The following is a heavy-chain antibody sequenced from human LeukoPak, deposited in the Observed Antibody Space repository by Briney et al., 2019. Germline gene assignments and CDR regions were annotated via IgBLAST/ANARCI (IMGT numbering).Heavy chain of an antibody. CDR2: IKSKTDGGTT. CDR1: GFTFSNAW. Sequence: GGSLRLSCAASGFTFSNAWMSWVRQAPGKGLEWVGRIKSKTDGGTTDCAAPVKGRFTISRDDSKNTLYLQMNSLKTEDTAVYYCTTDWENSYGRYFDYWGQGTLVTVSS. J-gene: IGHJ4*02. V-gene: IGHV3-15*01. D-gene: IGHD5-18*01. CDR3: TTDWENSYGRYFDY.